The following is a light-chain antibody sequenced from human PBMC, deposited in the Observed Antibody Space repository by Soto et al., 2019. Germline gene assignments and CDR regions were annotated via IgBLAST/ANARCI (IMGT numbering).Light chain of an antibody. CDR1: KVGHKY. CDR2: QDN. Sequence: SYELTQPPSVSVSPGQTASITCSGEKVGHKYASWYQQKPSQSPVLVIYQDNKRPSGIPERFSGSNSGNTATLTISGTQAMDEADYYCQAWDNSAVVFGGGTKLTVL. V-gene: IGLV3-1*01. CDR3: QAWDNSAVV. J-gene: IGLJ2*01.